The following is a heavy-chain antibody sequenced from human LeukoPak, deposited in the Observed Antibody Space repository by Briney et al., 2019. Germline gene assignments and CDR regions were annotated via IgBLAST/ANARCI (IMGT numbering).Heavy chain of an antibody. V-gene: IGHV4-59*01. Sequence: SETLSLTCTVTGGSISSYYWSWIRQPPGKGLEWIGYIYYSGSTNYNPSLKSRVTISVDTSKNQFSLNLSSVTAADTAVYYCAGARSHYGNFDYGGQGTLVTVSS. J-gene: IGHJ4*02. CDR1: GGSISSYY. CDR3: AGARSHYGNFDY. CDR2: IYYSGST. D-gene: IGHD3-10*01.